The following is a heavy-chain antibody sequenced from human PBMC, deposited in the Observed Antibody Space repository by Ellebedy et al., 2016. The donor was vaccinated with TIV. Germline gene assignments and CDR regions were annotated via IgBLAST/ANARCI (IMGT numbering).Heavy chain of an antibody. CDR2: ISYDGSNK. J-gene: IGHJ6*04. CDR3: ARDLLITIFGVAPDV. CDR1: GFTFSSYG. D-gene: IGHD3-3*01. V-gene: IGHV3-30*03. Sequence: GESLKISCAASGFTFSSYGMHWVRQAPGKGLEWVAVISYDGSNKYYADSVKGRFTISRDNSKNTLYLQMNSLRAEDTAVYYCARDLLITIFGVAPDVWGKGTTVTVSS.